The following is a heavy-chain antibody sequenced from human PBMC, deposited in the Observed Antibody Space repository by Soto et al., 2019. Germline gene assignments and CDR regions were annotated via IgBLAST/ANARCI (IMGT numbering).Heavy chain of an antibody. CDR3: AKDLEYSSSCSDCYSFTGYFDY. CDR2: ISGSGGST. V-gene: IGHV3-23*01. D-gene: IGHD6-13*01. CDR1: GFTFSSYA. J-gene: IGHJ4*02. Sequence: GGSLRLSCAASGFTFSSYAMSWVRQAPGKGLEWVSAISGSGGSTYYADSVKGRFTISRDNSKNTLYLQMNSLRAEDTAVYYCAKDLEYSSSCSDCYSFTGYFDYWGQGTLVTVSS.